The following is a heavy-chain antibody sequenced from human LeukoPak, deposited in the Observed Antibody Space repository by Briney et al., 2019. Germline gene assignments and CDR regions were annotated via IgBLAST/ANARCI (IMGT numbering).Heavy chain of an antibody. CDR1: GGSFSGYY. Sequence: SETLSLTCAVYGGSFSGYYWSWIRQPPGKGLEWIGEINHSGSTNYNPPLKSRVTISVDTSKNQFSLKLSSVTAADTAVYYCARAYYGSGSFFDYWGQGTLVTVSS. V-gene: IGHV4-34*01. CDR2: INHSGST. J-gene: IGHJ4*02. D-gene: IGHD3-10*01. CDR3: ARAYYGSGSFFDY.